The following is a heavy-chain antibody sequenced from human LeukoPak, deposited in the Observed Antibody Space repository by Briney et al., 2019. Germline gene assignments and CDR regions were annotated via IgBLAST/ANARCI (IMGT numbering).Heavy chain of an antibody. D-gene: IGHD3-22*01. V-gene: IGHV3-48*01. CDR2: ISNSSSTI. Sequence: GGSLRLSCAASGFTLSTYNMNWVRQAPGKGLEWVSYISNSSSTIYYADSVKGRFTISRDNAKNSLYLQMNSLRAEDTAVYYCTRDDSSGYFFDYWGQGTLVTVSS. CDR1: GFTLSTYN. J-gene: IGHJ4*02. CDR3: TRDDSSGYFFDY.